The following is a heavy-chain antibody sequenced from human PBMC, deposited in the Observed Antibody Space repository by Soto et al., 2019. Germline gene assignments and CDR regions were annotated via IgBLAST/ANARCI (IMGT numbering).Heavy chain of an antibody. V-gene: IGHV3-21*05. J-gene: IGHJ5*02. CDR1: GGTCSSFH. CDR2: ISSSSSYI. CDR3: AIDHGYYDSSGYDGNRFDP. D-gene: IGHD3-22*01. Sequence: GGSLRLSCAASGGTCSSFHMNWVRQAPGKGLEWVSYISSSSSYIYYADSVKGRFTISRDNAKNSLYLQMNSLRAEDTAVYYCAIDHGYYDSSGYDGNRFDPWGQGTLVTVSS.